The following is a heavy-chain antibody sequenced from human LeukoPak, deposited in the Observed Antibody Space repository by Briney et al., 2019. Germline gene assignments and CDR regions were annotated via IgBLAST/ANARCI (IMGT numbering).Heavy chain of an antibody. CDR2: IKLDASEK. CDR3: ATSRGGS. J-gene: IGHJ1*01. Sequence: PGGSLRLSXAASGFSFSDSWMNWVRQAPGKGLGWVANIKLDASEKYYVDSVKGRFAISRDNAKNTLYLQMNSLRAEDTAVYYCATSRGGSWGQGILVTVSS. V-gene: IGHV3-7*01. D-gene: IGHD3-16*01. CDR1: GFSFSDSW.